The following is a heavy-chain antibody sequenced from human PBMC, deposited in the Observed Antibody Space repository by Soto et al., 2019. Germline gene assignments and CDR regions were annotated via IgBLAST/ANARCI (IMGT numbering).Heavy chain of an antibody. D-gene: IGHD6-19*01. CDR1: GYPFTSYG. Sequence: QVQLVQSGAEVKMPGASVKVSCKTSGYPFTSYGINWVRQAPGQGPEWMGWISAYNGKTSYTQKFQGRVTMTTDTSTSTAYMELRSLRSDDTAVYYCARDRLIAVTGLLHYWGQGTLVTVSS. CDR2: ISAYNGKT. CDR3: ARDRLIAVTGLLHY. J-gene: IGHJ4*02. V-gene: IGHV1-18*01.